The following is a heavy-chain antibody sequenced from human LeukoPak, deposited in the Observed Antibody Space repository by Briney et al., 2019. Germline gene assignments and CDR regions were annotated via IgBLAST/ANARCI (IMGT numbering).Heavy chain of an antibody. Sequence: GASVKVSCKASGYTFTSYDINWARQATGQGLEWMGWMNPNSGNTGYAQKFQGRVTMTRNTSISTAYMELSSLRSEDTAVYYCARGGDCSSTSCYAFDYWGQGTLVTVSS. D-gene: IGHD2-2*01. CDR2: MNPNSGNT. J-gene: IGHJ4*02. CDR3: ARGGDCSSTSCYAFDY. V-gene: IGHV1-8*01. CDR1: GYTFTSYD.